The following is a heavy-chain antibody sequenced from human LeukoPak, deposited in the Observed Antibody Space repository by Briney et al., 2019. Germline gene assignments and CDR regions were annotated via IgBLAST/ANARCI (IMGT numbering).Heavy chain of an antibody. J-gene: IGHJ4*02. V-gene: IGHV4-39*01. CDR1: GGSIRSNSYY. D-gene: IGHD3-22*01. Sequence: SETLSLTCTVSGGSIRSNSYYWDWIRQPPGKGLEWIGTFYHGGSTYYNPSLKSRVTISVDTSKNQFSLKLSSVTAADTAVYYCARHNYYYDSSGYSPSFDYWGQGTLVTVSS. CDR3: ARHNYYYDSSGYSPSFDY. CDR2: FYHGGST.